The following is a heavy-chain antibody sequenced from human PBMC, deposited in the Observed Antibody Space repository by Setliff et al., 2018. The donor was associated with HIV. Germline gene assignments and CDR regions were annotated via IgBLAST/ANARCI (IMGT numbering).Heavy chain of an antibody. D-gene: IGHD3-16*01. CDR3: AKEAIYVGYVDY. CDR1: GLTFSNCG. CDR2: IRSDGSNT. Sequence: GGSLRLSCATSGLTFSNCGMHWVRQAPGKGLEWVASIRSDGSNTYYADSVTGRFTISRDDSKNTLYLQMNSLRAEDTAVYYCAKEAIYVGYVDYWGQGTLVTVSS. V-gene: IGHV3-30*02. J-gene: IGHJ4*02.